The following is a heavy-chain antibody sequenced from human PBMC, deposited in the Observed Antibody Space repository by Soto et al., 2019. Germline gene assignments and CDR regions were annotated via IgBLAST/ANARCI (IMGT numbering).Heavy chain of an antibody. CDR1: GFTFSSYA. Sequence: GGSLRLSCTVSGFTFSSYAMHWVRQAPGKGLEWVAVISYDGSNKYYADSVKGRFTISRDNSKNTLYLQMNSLRAEDTAVYYCARPSVTYYYDSSGYEHAFDIWGQGTMVTVSS. J-gene: IGHJ3*02. CDR2: ISYDGSNK. V-gene: IGHV3-30-3*01. D-gene: IGHD3-22*01. CDR3: ARPSVTYYYDSSGYEHAFDI.